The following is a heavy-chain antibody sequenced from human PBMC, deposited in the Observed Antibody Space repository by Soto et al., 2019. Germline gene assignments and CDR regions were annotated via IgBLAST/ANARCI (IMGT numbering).Heavy chain of an antibody. J-gene: IGHJ5*02. CDR1: GYSFTSYW. CDR3: ARXGDIVVVPAAGENWFDP. V-gene: IGHV5-51*01. Sequence: GESLKISCKGSGYSFTSYWIGWVRQMPGKGLEWMGIIYPGDSDTRYSPSFQGQVTISADKSISTAYLQWSSLKASDTAMYYCARXGDIVVVPAAGENWFDPWGQGTLVTVSS. D-gene: IGHD2-2*01. CDR2: IYPGDSDT.